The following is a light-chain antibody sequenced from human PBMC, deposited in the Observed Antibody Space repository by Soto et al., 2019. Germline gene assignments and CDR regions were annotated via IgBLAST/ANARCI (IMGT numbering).Light chain of an antibody. CDR1: SSDVGGHNY. CDR3: SSYTSSGTWV. Sequence: QSALTQPASVSGSPGQSITISCTGTSSDVGGHNYVSWYQQHPGKAPKLMIFEVSNRPSGVSNRFSGSKSGNTASLTISGLQAEDEADYYCSSYTSSGTWVFGGGTKLTVL. J-gene: IGLJ3*02. V-gene: IGLV2-14*01. CDR2: EVS.